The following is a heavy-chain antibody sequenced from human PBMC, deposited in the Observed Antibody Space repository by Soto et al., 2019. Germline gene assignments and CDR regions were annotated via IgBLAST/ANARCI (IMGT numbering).Heavy chain of an antibody. CDR2: IWYDGSNK. V-gene: IGHV3-33*01. Sequence: GGSLRLSCAASGFTFSSYGMHWVRQAPGKGLEWVAVIWYDGSNKYYADSVKGRFTISRDNSKNTLYLQMNSLRAEDTAVYYCARDSGYDYVGYYYYYGMDVWGQGTTVTVSS. CDR3: ARDSGYDYVGYYYYYGMDV. J-gene: IGHJ6*02. D-gene: IGHD5-12*01. CDR1: GFTFSSYG.